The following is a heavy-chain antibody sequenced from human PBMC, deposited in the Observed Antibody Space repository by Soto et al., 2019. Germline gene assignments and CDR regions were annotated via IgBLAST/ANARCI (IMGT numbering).Heavy chain of an antibody. V-gene: IGHV1-8*01. J-gene: IGHJ5*02. D-gene: IGHD4-17*01. Sequence: QVQLLQSGAEVKKPGASVKVSCKASGYTFTSYEINWVRQATGQGLEYLGWMNPDSGKTAYVQKFQGRVTMTWDTSXSTAYMELRSLRSEDTAVYFCARGIKYGAYSRWFDPWGQGTLVTVSS. CDR3: ARGIKYGAYSRWFDP. CDR2: MNPDSGKT. CDR1: GYTFTSYE.